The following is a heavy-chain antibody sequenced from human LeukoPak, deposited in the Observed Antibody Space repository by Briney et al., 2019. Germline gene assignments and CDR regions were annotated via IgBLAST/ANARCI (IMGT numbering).Heavy chain of an antibody. D-gene: IGHD2-2*01. V-gene: IGHV4-34*01. CDR2: IHHSGST. CDR1: GGPFSGYH. CDR3: ARGGVSVVPAAPTHYGLDV. Sequence: SSETLSLTCAVYGGPFSGYHWSWIRQPPGKGLEWIGEIHHSGSTNYIPSLKSRVTISVDTSKNQVSLKLRSVTAADTAVYYCARGGVSVVPAAPTHYGLDVWGQGTTVTVSS. J-gene: IGHJ6*02.